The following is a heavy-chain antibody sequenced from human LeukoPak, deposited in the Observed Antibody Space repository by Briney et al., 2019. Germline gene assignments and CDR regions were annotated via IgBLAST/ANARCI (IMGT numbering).Heavy chain of an antibody. J-gene: IGHJ4*02. V-gene: IGHV3-9*01. CDR1: GFTFDDYA. Sequence: GGSLRLSCAASGFTFDDYAMHWVRQAPGKGLEWVSGISWNSGSIGYADSVKGRFTISRDNAKNSLYLQMNSLRAEDTALYYCAKGGGVYSSSWPDYWGQGTLVTVSS. CDR3: AKGGGVYSSSWPDY. D-gene: IGHD6-13*01. CDR2: ISWNSGSI.